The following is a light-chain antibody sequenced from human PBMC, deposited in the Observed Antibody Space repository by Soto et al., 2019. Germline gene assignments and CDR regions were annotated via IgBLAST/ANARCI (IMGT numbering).Light chain of an antibody. J-gene: IGKJ1*01. Sequence: EIVLTQSPATLSLSPGEGATLSCRAGQSVSSYLAWYQQKPGQAPRLLIYDASNRATGIPARFSGSGSGTDFTLIISSLEPEDFATYYCEQRSNWPVTFGLGTKVE. CDR2: DAS. CDR1: QSVSSY. CDR3: EQRSNWPVT. V-gene: IGKV3-11*01.